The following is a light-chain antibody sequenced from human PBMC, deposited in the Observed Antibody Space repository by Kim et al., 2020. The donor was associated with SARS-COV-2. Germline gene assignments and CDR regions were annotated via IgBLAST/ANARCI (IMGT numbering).Light chain of an antibody. CDR3: QEYRSYPWT. Sequence: ASAGDRVTITCRASQSISDFLAWYQQKPGKAPKLLISRASNLKSGVPSRFSGSGSGTEFTLTTSSLQPDDFATYYCQEYRSYPWTFGQGTKVDIK. V-gene: IGKV1-5*03. J-gene: IGKJ1*01. CDR2: RAS. CDR1: QSISDF.